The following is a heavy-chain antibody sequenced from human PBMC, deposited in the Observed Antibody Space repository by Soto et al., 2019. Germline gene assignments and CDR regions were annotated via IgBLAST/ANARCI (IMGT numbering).Heavy chain of an antibody. D-gene: IGHD3-10*01. J-gene: IGHJ4*02. CDR3: AKESYNRRTDFDY. Sequence: GGSLRLSCAASGFTFTSHWMHWFRQAPGKGLVWVSRIDSDESNTNYADSVKGRFTISRDNSKNTLYLQMNSLRAEDTALYYCAKESYNRRTDFDYWGQGTLVTVSS. V-gene: IGHV3-74*01. CDR2: IDSDESNT. CDR1: GFTFTSHW.